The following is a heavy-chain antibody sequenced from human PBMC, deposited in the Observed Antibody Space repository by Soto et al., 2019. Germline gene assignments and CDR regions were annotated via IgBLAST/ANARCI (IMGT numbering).Heavy chain of an antibody. Sequence: QVQLVQSGAEVKKPGSSVKVSCKASGGTFSSYTISWVRQAPGQGLEWMGRIIPILGIANYAQKFQGRVTITANKFTSTAYMELSSLRSEDTEVYYCASLMSSGYYYGMDVWGQGTTVTVSS. CDR1: GGTFSSYT. CDR2: IIPILGIA. CDR3: ASLMSSGYYYGMDV. D-gene: IGHD3-10*01. J-gene: IGHJ6*02. V-gene: IGHV1-69*02.